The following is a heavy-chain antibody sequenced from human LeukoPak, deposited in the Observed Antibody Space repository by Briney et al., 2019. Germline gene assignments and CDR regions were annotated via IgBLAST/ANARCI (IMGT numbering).Heavy chain of an antibody. CDR3: ARDQEGFDY. V-gene: IGHV1-46*01. Sequence: ASVKVSCKASGYTFTNNYLHWVRQAPGRGLEWMGMIYPRDGSTSYAQNFQGRVTVTRDTSTTTVHMELRGLRSEDTAVYYCARDQEGFDYWGQGTVVTVSS. CDR1: GYTFTNNY. J-gene: IGHJ4*02. CDR2: IYPRDGST.